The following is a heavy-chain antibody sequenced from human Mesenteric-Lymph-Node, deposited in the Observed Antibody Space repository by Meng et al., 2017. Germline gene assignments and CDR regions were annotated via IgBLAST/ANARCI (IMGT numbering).Heavy chain of an antibody. CDR3: AKDLHDSSGYYGDAFDI. V-gene: IGHV3-23*01. CDR1: GFTFSSYA. D-gene: IGHD3-22*01. J-gene: IGHJ3*02. Sequence: GESLKISCAASGFTFSSYAMSWVRQAPGKGLEWVSAISGSGGSTYYADSVKGRFTISRDNSKNTLYLQMNSLRAEDTAVYYCAKDLHDSSGYYGDAFDIWGQGTMVTVSS. CDR2: ISGSGGST.